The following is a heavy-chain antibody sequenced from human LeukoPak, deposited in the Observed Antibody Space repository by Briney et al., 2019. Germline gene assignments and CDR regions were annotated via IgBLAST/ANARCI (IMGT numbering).Heavy chain of an antibody. CDR2: ISYDGSNK. J-gene: IGHJ4*02. CDR3: ARGSFHYYDSSGYYYDY. CDR1: GFTFSSYA. D-gene: IGHD3-22*01. V-gene: IGHV3-30*01. Sequence: GRSLRLSCAASGFTFSSYAMHWVRQAPGKGLEWVAVISYDGSNKYYADSAKGRFTISRDNSKNTLYLQMNSLRAEDTAVYYCARGSFHYYDSSGYYYDYWGQGTLVTVSS.